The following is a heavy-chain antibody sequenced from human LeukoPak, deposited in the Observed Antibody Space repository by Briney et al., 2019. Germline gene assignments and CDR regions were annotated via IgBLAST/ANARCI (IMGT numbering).Heavy chain of an antibody. CDR3: ATRLHYYYDTSPSFFDI. V-gene: IGHV4-38-2*02. CDR2: IYHSGNT. D-gene: IGHD3-22*01. Sequence: SETLSLTCTVSDYSINSGYYWGWIRQPPGKGLEWIGSIYHSGNTYYNPSLKSRVTISVDTSKNQFSLKLSSVTAADTAVYYCATRLHYYYDTSPSFFDIWGQGTMVTVSS. CDR1: DYSINSGYY. J-gene: IGHJ3*02.